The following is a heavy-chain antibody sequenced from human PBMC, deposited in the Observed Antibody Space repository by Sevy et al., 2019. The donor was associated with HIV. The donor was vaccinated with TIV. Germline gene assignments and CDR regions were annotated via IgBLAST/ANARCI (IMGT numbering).Heavy chain of an antibody. CDR1: GFTFTDYY. V-gene: IGHV3-11*01. Sequence: GGSLRLSCAASGFTFTDYYMSWIRQSPGKGLEWVSYISHSGNTIYYADSVNGRFTISWDNAKNSLFLHMTSLTAEDTAFYYCVRNSLKTSAVHLPYYFDFWGQGTLVTVSS. CDR3: VRNSLKTSAVHLPYYFDF. J-gene: IGHJ4*02. CDR2: ISHSGNTI. D-gene: IGHD3-9*01.